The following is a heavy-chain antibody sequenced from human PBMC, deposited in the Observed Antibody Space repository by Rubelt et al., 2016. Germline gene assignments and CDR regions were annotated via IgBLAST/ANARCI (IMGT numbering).Heavy chain of an antibody. V-gene: IGHV3-7*02. CDR3: ATSRTFDY. J-gene: IGHJ4*02. CDR2: IKQDGSEQ. Sequence: KGMEWVANIKQDGSEQNYVDSVKGRFTISRDNAKNSLYLQMNRLRADDTAVFYCATSRTFDYWGQGTLVTVSS.